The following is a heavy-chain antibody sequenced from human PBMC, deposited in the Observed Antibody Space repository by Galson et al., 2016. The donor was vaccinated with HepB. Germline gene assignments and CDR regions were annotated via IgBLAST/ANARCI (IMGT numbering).Heavy chain of an antibody. CDR2: INWSGDFT. CDR3: ARGGATPRPWLDNWFDP. J-gene: IGHJ5*02. Sequence: SLRLSCAASGFNFAGNGMGWLRQAPGKGLEWVSGINWSGDFTGYADSVKGRFTISRDNANNFLSLQMHSLRVEDTAFYYCARGGATPRPWLDNWFDPWGQGTLVTVSS. V-gene: IGHV3-20*04. CDR1: GFNFAGNG. D-gene: IGHD6-19*01.